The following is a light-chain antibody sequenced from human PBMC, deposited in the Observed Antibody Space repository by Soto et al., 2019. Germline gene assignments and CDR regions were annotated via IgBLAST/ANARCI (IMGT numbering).Light chain of an antibody. J-gene: IGKJ5*01. CDR1: QVVTTN. V-gene: IGKV3-15*01. CDR3: QQYNNWPFS. CDR2: DVS. Sequence: EIVMTQSPASLSVSPGERFPPSCRPGQVVTTNFAWYQQKSGQSPRLLIYDVSTRATGVPARFSGTGSETDFTLTISGLQSEDSAVYFCQQYNNWPFSFGQGTRLEIK.